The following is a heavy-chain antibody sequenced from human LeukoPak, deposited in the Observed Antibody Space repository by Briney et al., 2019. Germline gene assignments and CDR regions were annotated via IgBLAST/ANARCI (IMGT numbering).Heavy chain of an antibody. Sequence: ASVEVSCKASGYTFTSYGISWVRQAPGQGLEWMGWISAYNGNTNYAQKLQGRVTMTTDTSTSTAYMELRSLRSDDTAVYYCARGHYDILTGYYDEYFQHWGQGTLVTVSS. CDR1: GYTFTSYG. CDR3: ARGHYDILTGYYDEYFQH. V-gene: IGHV1-18*01. D-gene: IGHD3-9*01. J-gene: IGHJ1*01. CDR2: ISAYNGNT.